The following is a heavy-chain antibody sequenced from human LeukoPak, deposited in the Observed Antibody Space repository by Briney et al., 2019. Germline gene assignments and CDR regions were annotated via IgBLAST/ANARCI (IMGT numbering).Heavy chain of an antibody. D-gene: IGHD5-12*01. Sequence: SETLSLACTVSGGSITSSSYYWGWIRQPPGKGLEWIGSIYYSGSTYYNPSLQSRVTISVDTSKNQFSLKLSSVTAADTAVYYCARYSGYDYPIDYWGQGTLVTVSS. V-gene: IGHV4-39*07. CDR2: IYYSGST. J-gene: IGHJ4*02. CDR3: ARYSGYDYPIDY. CDR1: GGSITSSSYY.